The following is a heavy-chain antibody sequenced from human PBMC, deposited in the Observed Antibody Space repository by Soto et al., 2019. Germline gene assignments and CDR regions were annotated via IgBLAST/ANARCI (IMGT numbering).Heavy chain of an antibody. D-gene: IGHD3-22*01. V-gene: IGHV3-23*01. J-gene: IGHJ4*02. CDR2: ISGSGGST. CDR3: AKGDYYDSSGPFDY. Sequence: PGGSLRLSCAASGFTFSSYAMSWVRQAPGKGLEWVSAISGSGGSTYYADSVKGRFTISGDNSKNTLYLQMSSLRAEDTAVYYCAKGDYYDSSGPFDYWGQGTVVTVSS. CDR1: GFTFSSYA.